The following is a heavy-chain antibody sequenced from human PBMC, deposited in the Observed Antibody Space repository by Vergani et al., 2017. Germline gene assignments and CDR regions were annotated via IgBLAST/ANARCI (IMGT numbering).Heavy chain of an antibody. CDR1: GYSISSGYY. CDR2: IYHSGST. CDR3: ARDDIVVVPAAGXFDY. V-gene: IGHV4-38-2*02. Sequence: QVQLQESGPGLVKPSETLSLTCTVSGYSISSGYYWGWIRQPPGKGLEWIGSIYHSGSTYYNPSLKSRVTISVDTSKNQFSLKLSSVTAADTAVYYCARDDIVVVPAAGXFDYWGQGTLVTVSS. D-gene: IGHD2-2*01. J-gene: IGHJ4*02.